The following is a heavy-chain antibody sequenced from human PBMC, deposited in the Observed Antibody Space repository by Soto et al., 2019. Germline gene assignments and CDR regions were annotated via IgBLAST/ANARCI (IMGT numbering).Heavy chain of an antibody. Sequence: GGPLSLSVAAYVVFFSAYNMNWLRQAPGEGLEWVAGTRHDRSNTCYADSVRGRFTSSRDNSNKMLYLQMNSLRAEDTAVYYCARDGVGTTTYFGYFDYWGQGTLVTVSS. D-gene: IGHD1-26*01. CDR1: VVFFSAYN. J-gene: IGHJ4*02. V-gene: IGHV3-33*01. CDR3: ARDGVGTTTYFGYFDY. CDR2: TRHDRSNT.